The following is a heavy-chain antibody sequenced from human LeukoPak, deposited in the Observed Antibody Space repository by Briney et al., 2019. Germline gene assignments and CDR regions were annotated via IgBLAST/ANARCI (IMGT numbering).Heavy chain of an antibody. D-gene: IGHD6-6*01. CDR2: IVVGSGNT. V-gene: IGHV1-58*01. CDR1: GFTFTSSA. J-gene: IGHJ6*03. Sequence: GASVKVSCKASGFTFTSSAVQWVRQARGQRLEWIGWIVVGSGNTNYAQKFQERVTITRDMSTSTAYMEPSSLRSEDTAVYYCAAAIIAARPYYYYYMDVWGKGTTVTVSS. CDR3: AAAIIAARPYYYYYMDV.